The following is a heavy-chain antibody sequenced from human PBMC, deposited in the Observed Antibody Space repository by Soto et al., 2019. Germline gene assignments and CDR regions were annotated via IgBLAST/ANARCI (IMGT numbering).Heavy chain of an antibody. CDR2: INPNSGNT. J-gene: IGHJ5*02. CDR1: GYTFTSYD. CDR3: AREREGSGFDP. Sequence: ASVKVSCTASGYTFTSYDINWVRQATGQGLEWMGWINPNSGNTAYALKFQGRVTMTRNTSISTAYMELSSLRSEDTAVYYCAREREGSGFDPWGQGTLVTVSS. D-gene: IGHD1-26*01. V-gene: IGHV1-8*01.